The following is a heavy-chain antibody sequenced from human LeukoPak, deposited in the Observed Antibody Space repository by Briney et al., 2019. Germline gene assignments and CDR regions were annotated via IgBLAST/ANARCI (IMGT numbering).Heavy chain of an antibody. Sequence: ASVKVSCKASGYTFTGYYMHWVRQAPGQGLEWMGWIYPNSGDTNYAQRFQGRVTMTRDTSINTAYMELTRLRSDDTAVYYCARDGPGKKSNFDYWGQGTLVTVSS. CDR3: ARDGPGKKSNFDY. CDR1: GYTFTGYY. J-gene: IGHJ4*02. D-gene: IGHD3-10*01. V-gene: IGHV1-2*02. CDR2: IYPNSGDT.